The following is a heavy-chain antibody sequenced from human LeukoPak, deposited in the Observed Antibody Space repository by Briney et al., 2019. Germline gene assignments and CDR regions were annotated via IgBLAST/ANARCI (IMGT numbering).Heavy chain of an antibody. CDR3: ATIGTGDYRDDS. Sequence: GGSLRLSCVVSGFSVSNNYVSWVRQAPGKGLEWVSVIYSGNTIKYADSVKGRSTISRDNSKNTVYLQMSSLRAEDTALYYCATIGTGDYRDDSWGQGTLVTVSS. CDR1: GFSVSNNY. V-gene: IGHV3-66*01. CDR2: IYSGNTI. J-gene: IGHJ5*01. D-gene: IGHD3/OR15-3a*01.